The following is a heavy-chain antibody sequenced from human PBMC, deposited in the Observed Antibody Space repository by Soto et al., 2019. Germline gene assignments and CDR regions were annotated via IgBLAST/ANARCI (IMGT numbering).Heavy chain of an antibody. CDR1: GHTFHNYA. CDR3: AKVSRGIGVVPGALH. CDR2: ISGSGGST. V-gene: IGHV3-23*01. D-gene: IGHD2-2*01. Sequence: EVQLLESGGGLVQPGGSLRLSCVASGHTFHNYAMSWVRQAPGKGLEWVSGISGSGGSTYYAVSVRSRFTISRDDSKNPLYLQKNSLLAEDTGVCYCAKVSRGIGVVPGALHWGQGAGVTVSS. J-gene: IGHJ4*02.